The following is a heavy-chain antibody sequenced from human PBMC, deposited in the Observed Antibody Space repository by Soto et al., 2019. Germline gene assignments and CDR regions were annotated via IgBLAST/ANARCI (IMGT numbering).Heavy chain of an antibody. CDR2: FDPEDGET. CDR3: ATDRYGDSHGWFDP. J-gene: IGHJ5*02. CDR1: GYTLTELS. D-gene: IGHD4-17*01. V-gene: IGHV1-24*01. Sequence: QVQLVQSGAEVKKHGASVKVSCKVSGYTLTELSMHWVREAPGKGLEWMGGFDPEDGETIYAQKFQGRVTTTEDTSTDTAYMELSSLRSEDTAVYYCATDRYGDSHGWFDPWGQGTLVTVSS.